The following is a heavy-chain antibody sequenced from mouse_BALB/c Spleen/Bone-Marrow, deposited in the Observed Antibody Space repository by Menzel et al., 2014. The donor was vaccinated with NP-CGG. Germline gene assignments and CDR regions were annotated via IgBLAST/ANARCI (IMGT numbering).Heavy chain of an antibody. CDR3: ARKDYFGYAAMDY. Sequence: EVQLQQSGGGLVQPGRSRKLSCAASGFTFSSFGMHWVRQAPEKGLEWVAYISGGSSIIYYADTVKGRFTISRDNPKNTLFLQMTSLRSEDTAIYYCARKDYFGYAAMDYWGQGTSVTVSS. D-gene: IGHD1-2*01. CDR2: ISGGSSII. J-gene: IGHJ4*01. V-gene: IGHV5-17*02. CDR1: GFTFSSFG.